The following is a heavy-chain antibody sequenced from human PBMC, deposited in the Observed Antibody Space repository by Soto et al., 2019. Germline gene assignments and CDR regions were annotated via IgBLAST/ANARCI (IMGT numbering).Heavy chain of an antibody. J-gene: IGHJ4*02. CDR2: IAVGSGYT. D-gene: IGHD2-8*01. CDR3: AADATAWQQMVPSDY. Sequence: SVKVSFKASGFTFTSSAFQWLRQARGQRLEWIGWIAVGSGYTNYAQRFQDRVTLTRDMSTATTYMELSRLTSEDTAIYYCAADATAWQQMVPSDYWGQGTLVTVSS. V-gene: IGHV1-58*01. CDR1: GFTFTSSA.